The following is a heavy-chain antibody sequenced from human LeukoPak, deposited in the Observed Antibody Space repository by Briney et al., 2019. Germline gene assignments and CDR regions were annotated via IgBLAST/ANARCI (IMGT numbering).Heavy chain of an antibody. Sequence: SETLSLTCTVSGGSISSGDYYWRWIRQPPGKGLEWIEYIYYSGSTYYNPSLKSRVTISVDKSKNQFSLKLSSVTAAYTAVYYCARDKGTGGSYNWFDPWGQGTLVTVSS. J-gene: IGHJ5*02. CDR2: IYYSGST. CDR3: ARDKGTGGSYNWFDP. D-gene: IGHD3-10*01. CDR1: GGSISSGDYY. V-gene: IGHV4-30-4*01.